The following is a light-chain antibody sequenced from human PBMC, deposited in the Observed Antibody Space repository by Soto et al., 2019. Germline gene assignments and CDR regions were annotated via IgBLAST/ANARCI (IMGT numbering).Light chain of an antibody. J-gene: IGKJ3*01. CDR1: QDIRNF. CDR2: AAS. Sequence: DIQMTQSPTSLSASVGDRVTITCRASQDIRNFVAGYQQKPGKAPKLLIYAASALQSGVPSRFGGIGSGTDFTLAINSLQSEDVATYSCQKYSSVPVFGPGTKVEIK. V-gene: IGKV1-27*01. CDR3: QKYSSVPV.